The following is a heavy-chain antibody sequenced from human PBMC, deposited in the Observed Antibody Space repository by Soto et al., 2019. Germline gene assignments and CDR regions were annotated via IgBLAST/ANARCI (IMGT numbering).Heavy chain of an antibody. CDR3: IRYSFTSGWHFDY. CDR2: IGGSGTTI. D-gene: IGHD6-19*01. CDR1: GFPFSAYA. J-gene: IGHJ4*02. Sequence: GGSLRLSCVASGFPFSAYAMNWVRQTPGKGLEWVCGIGGSGTTIYCADSVKGRFTISRDDSKNTAFLQMNSLKTEDTAVYYCIRYSFTSGWHFDYWGQGTLVTVSS. V-gene: IGHV3-23*01.